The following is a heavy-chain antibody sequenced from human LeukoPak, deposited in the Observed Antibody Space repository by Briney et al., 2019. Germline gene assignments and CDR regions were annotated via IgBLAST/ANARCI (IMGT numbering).Heavy chain of an antibody. V-gene: IGHV3-66*01. CDR1: GFTFTSYA. CDR2: IYSGGST. D-gene: IGHD5-12*01. CDR3: ARMVATNYFDY. Sequence: PGGSLRLSCGASGFTFTSYAMSWIRQAPGKGLEWVSVIYSGGSTYYADSVKDRFTISRDNSKNTLLLQVSSLRGEDTAVYYCARMVATNYFDYWGQGTLVTVSS. J-gene: IGHJ4*02.